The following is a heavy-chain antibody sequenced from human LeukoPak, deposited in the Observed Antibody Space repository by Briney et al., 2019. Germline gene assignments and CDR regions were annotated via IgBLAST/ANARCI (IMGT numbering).Heavy chain of an antibody. Sequence: SVKVSCKASGGTFSSYAISWVRQAPGQGLEWMGRIIPIFGIANYAQKFQGRVTITADESTSTAYMELSSLRSEDTAVYYCAGSQSSSSTSLTRYYYYYYYMDVWGKGTTVTVSS. CDR1: GGTFSSYA. D-gene: IGHD2-2*01. V-gene: IGHV1-69*13. CDR2: IIPIFGIA. J-gene: IGHJ6*03. CDR3: AGSQSSSSTSLTRYYYYYYYMDV.